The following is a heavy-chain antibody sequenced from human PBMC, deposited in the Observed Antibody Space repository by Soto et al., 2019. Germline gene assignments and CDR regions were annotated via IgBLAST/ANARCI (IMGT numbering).Heavy chain of an antibody. V-gene: IGHV1-69*01. CDR2: IIPIFGTA. CDR3: ARVVAVAGTLGYYYYGMDV. D-gene: IGHD6-19*01. Sequence: QVQLVQSGAEVKKPGSSVKVSCKASGGTFSSYAISWVRQAPGQGLEWMGGIIPIFGTANYAQKFEGRVTIPGDGFTSTAYMELSRLRSEDKAVYYCARVVAVAGTLGYYYYGMDVWGQGTTVTVSS. J-gene: IGHJ6*02. CDR1: GGTFSSYA.